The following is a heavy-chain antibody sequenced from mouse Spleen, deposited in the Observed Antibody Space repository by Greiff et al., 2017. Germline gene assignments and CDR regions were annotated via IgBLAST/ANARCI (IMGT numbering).Heavy chain of an antibody. J-gene: IGHJ4*01. CDR2: IYPGDGDT. Sequence: VKLMESGPELVKPGASVKISCKASGYAFSSSWMNWVKQRPGKGLEWIGRIYPGDGDTNYNGKFKGKATLTADKSSSTAYMQLSSLTSEDSAVYFCGSKRAMDYWGQGTSVTVSS. V-gene: IGHV1-82*01. CDR3: GSKRAMDY. D-gene: IGHD1-1*01. CDR1: GYAFSSSW.